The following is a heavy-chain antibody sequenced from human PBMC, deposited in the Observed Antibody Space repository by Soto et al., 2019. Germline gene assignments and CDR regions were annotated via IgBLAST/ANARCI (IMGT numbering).Heavy chain of an antibody. CDR3: TSRGIVGATLTVY. V-gene: IGHV3-15*07. D-gene: IGHD1-26*01. CDR1: GFXFINAW. Sequence: EVQLVESGGDLVKPGGSLRLSCAXXGFXFINAWMNWVRQAPGKGLEWVGRIKSKTDGGTTDYAAPVKGRFTISRDDSKNTLHLQMDSLKTEDTAVYYCTSRGIVGATLTVYWGQGTQVTVSS. CDR2: IKSKTDGGTT. J-gene: IGHJ4*02.